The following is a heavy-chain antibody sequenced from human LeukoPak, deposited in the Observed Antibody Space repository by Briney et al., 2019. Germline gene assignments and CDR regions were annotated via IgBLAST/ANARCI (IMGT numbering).Heavy chain of an antibody. CDR1: GYSISSGYQ. D-gene: IGHD2-2*01. CDR3: ARDPRWLTPDCTSTSCYENYFDP. J-gene: IGHJ5*02. Sequence: SETLSLTCGVSGYSISSGYQWAWIRQSPGKGLEWIGSIYHSGSAHYNPSLKSRVTISVETSKNQFSLNMYSVTAAATAVYYCARDPRWLTPDCTSTSCYENYFDPWGQGTLVTVSS. V-gene: IGHV4-38-2*02. CDR2: IYHSGSA.